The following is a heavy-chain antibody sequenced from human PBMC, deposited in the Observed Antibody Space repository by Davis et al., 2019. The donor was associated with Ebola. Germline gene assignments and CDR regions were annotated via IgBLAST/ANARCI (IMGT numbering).Heavy chain of an antibody. CDR3: ARGHTITAVSNWFDP. Sequence: SETLSLTCTVSGGSISSYYWSWIRQPPGKGLEWIGYIYYSWSTNYNPSLKSRVTISVDTSKNQFSLKLSSVTAADTAVYYCARGHTITAVSNWFDPWGQGTLVTVSS. J-gene: IGHJ5*02. CDR2: IYYSWST. CDR1: GGSISSYY. V-gene: IGHV4-59*01. D-gene: IGHD6-6*01.